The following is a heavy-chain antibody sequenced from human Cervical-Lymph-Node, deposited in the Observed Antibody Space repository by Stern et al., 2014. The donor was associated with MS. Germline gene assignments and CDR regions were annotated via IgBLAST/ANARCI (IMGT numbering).Heavy chain of an antibody. CDR2: MNPNSGNT. J-gene: IGHJ4*02. CDR3: AREPMGAANYFDY. Sequence: VQLVKSGTEVKQPGASVRVSCRTSGYTFTNFDINWVRQAPGQGLEWMGWMNPNSGNTGYAQRFQGRVTMTRDNSISTAYMELSGLTSEDTAVYYCAREPMGAANYFDYWGQGILVTVSS. CDR1: GYTFTNFD. D-gene: IGHD1-26*01. V-gene: IGHV1-8*02.